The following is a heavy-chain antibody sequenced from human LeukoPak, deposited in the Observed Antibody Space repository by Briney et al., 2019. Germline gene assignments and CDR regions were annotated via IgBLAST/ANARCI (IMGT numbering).Heavy chain of an antibody. V-gene: IGHV3-7*01. D-gene: IGHD5-12*01. Sequence: GRSLRLSCEASGFSFSAAWMTWVRQAPGKGLEWVATIKNDGSDKYYGDSVKGRFTLSRDNAKNLVYLQMNNLRVEDKVVYYCVNLGYSDGGQGTLVTVSS. J-gene: IGHJ4*02. CDR3: VNLGYSD. CDR2: IKNDGSDK. CDR1: GFSFSAAW.